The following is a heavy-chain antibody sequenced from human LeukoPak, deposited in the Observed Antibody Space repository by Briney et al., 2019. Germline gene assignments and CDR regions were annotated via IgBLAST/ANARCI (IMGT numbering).Heavy chain of an antibody. D-gene: IGHD3-22*01. CDR3: AKVLFYYDSSGYYDTLDY. J-gene: IGHJ4*02. V-gene: IGHV3-23*01. CDR1: GFTFSSYA. Sequence: PGGSLRLSCAASGFTFSSYAMSWVRQAPGKGREWVSAISGSGGSTYYADSVKGRFTISRDNSKNTLYLQMNSLRAEDTAVYYCAKVLFYYDSSGYYDTLDYWGQGTLVTVSS. CDR2: ISGSGGST.